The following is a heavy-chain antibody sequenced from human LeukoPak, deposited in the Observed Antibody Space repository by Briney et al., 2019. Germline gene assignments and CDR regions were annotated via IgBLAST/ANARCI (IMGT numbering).Heavy chain of an antibody. CDR3: ARDVRELRPHFDY. D-gene: IGHD1-26*01. CDR1: GGSISSGGYY. Sequence: TSETLSLTCTVSGGSISSGGYYWSWIRQPPGKGLEWIGYIYHSGSTYYNPSLKSRVTISVDRSKNQFSLKLSSVTAADTAVYYCARDVRELRPHFDYWGQGTLVTVSS. V-gene: IGHV4-30-2*01. CDR2: IYHSGST. J-gene: IGHJ4*02.